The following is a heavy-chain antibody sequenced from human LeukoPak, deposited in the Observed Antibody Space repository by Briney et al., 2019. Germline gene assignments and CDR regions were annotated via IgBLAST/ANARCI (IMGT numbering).Heavy chain of an antibody. J-gene: IGHJ5*02. CDR2: ISGSGGST. CDR1: GFTFSSYA. Sequence: GGSLRLSCAASGFTFSSYAMSWVRQAPGKGLEWVSAISGSGGSTYYADSVKGRFTISRDNSKNTLYLQMNSLRAEDTAVYYCARGLRYFDWRPNNWFDPWGQGTLVTVSS. V-gene: IGHV3-23*01. D-gene: IGHD3-9*01. CDR3: ARGLRYFDWRPNNWFDP.